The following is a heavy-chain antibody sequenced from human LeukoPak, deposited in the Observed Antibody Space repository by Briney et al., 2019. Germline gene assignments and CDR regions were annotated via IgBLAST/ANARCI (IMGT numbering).Heavy chain of an antibody. CDR1: GGSISSYY. CDR3: ARVVSSGWPYFDY. Sequence: SETLSLTCTVSGGSISSYYWSWIRQPPGKGLEWIGYISYSGSTNYNPSLMGRLTISVDTSKSQLSLKLTSVTAADTAVYYCARVVSSGWPYFDYWGQGTLVTVSS. V-gene: IGHV4-59*01. J-gene: IGHJ4*02. CDR2: ISYSGST. D-gene: IGHD6-19*01.